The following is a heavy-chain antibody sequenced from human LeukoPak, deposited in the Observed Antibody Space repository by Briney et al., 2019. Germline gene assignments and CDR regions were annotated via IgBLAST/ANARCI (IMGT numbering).Heavy chain of an antibody. J-gene: IGHJ6*03. D-gene: IGHD5-12*01. Sequence: ASVKVSCKASGGTFSSYAISWARQAPGQGLEWMGGIIPIFGTANYAQKFQGRVTITADKSTSTAYMELSSLRSEDTAVYYCARGANGYGAYYYYYYMDVWGKGTTVTVSS. CDR3: ARGANGYGAYYYYYYMDV. V-gene: IGHV1-69*06. CDR2: IIPIFGTA. CDR1: GGTFSSYA.